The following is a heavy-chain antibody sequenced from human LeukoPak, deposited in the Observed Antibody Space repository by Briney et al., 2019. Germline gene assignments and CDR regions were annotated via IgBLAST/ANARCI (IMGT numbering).Heavy chain of an antibody. Sequence: SETLSLTCTVSGGSITSYYWSWIRQPPGKGLEWIGYISHNGNTNYNPPLQSRVNISVDTSKNQFSLKLSSVTAADTAVYYCARHDYYGSGSYSVHWFAPWGQGTLVNVSS. CDR1: GGSITSYY. V-gene: IGHV4-59*08. CDR2: ISHNGNT. D-gene: IGHD3-10*01. J-gene: IGHJ5*02. CDR3: ARHDYYGSGSYSVHWFAP.